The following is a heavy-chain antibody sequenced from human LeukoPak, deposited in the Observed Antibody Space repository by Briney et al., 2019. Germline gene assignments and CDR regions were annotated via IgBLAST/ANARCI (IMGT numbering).Heavy chain of an antibody. CDR3: ARDGTWHSSSWFSTWFDP. Sequence: PSEPLSLTCTVSGYSINSGYYRGRIRQPPGQGLEVIGSIDYSGSTFYNPSLKGRLTLSLDTSKNQFSLKLSSVTAADPAVYYCARDGTWHSSSWFSTWFDPWGQGTLVTVSS. J-gene: IGHJ5*02. D-gene: IGHD6-13*01. V-gene: IGHV4-38-2*02. CDR2: IDYSGST. CDR1: GYSINSGYY.